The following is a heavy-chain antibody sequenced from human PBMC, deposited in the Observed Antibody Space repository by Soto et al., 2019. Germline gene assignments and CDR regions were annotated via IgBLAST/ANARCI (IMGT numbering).Heavy chain of an antibody. J-gene: IGHJ4*02. Sequence: QVQLVQSGPEVKKPGASVKVSCRTSGYTFSNFGISWVRQAPGQGLEWMGWISAYNGNTNYAQSRQRRFTMMTDTTTATAYMELRSVRCHETAAYYCAQDRTLVRSVIIWPFDCWGEGTLVT. CDR1: GYTFSNFG. V-gene: IGHV1-18*04. CDR2: ISAYNGNT. CDR3: AQDRTLVRSVIIWPFDC. D-gene: IGHD3-10*01.